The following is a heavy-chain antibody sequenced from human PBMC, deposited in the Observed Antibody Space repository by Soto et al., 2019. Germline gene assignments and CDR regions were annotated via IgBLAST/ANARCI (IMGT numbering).Heavy chain of an antibody. Sequence: ASVKVSCKASGYAFTSYDINWVAQATGQGIEWMGWLNTNSGNTGYAQKFKGRVTMTRNTPISTAYMELSSVRSEDTAVYYCARGGYRSSWYHYYGMDVWG. J-gene: IGHJ6*02. CDR1: GYAFTSYD. D-gene: IGHD6-13*01. V-gene: IGHV1-8*01. CDR3: ARGGYRSSWYHYYGMDV. CDR2: LNTNSGNT.